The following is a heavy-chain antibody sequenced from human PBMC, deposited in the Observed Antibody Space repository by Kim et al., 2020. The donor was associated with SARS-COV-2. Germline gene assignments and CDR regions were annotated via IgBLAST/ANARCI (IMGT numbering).Heavy chain of an antibody. CDR1: GFTFSSYG. D-gene: IGHD6-25*01. V-gene: IGHV3-30*18. J-gene: IGHJ6*02. CDR2: ILYDGSNK. CDR3: AKNIAAVYYYYGMDV. Sequence: GGSLRLSCAASGFTFSSYGMHWVRQAPGKGLEWVAVILYDGSNKYYADSVKGRFTISRDNSKNTLYLQMNSLRAEDTAVYYCAKNIAAVYYYYGMDVWGQGTTVTVSS.